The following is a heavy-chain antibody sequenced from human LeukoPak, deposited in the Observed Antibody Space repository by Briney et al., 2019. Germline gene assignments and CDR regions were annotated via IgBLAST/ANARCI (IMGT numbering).Heavy chain of an antibody. D-gene: IGHD3-10*01. CDR1: GGSISSGTYY. CDR2: IYYSGST. Sequence: SQTLTLTCTVSGGSISSGTYYWSWLRQHPGKGLEWIGYIYYSGSTYYNPSLKSLLTIALDTSKNQFSLKLSSVTAADTAMYYCARMDRDYYGSGRDYFDCWGQGALVTVSS. J-gene: IGHJ4*02. V-gene: IGHV4-31*01. CDR3: ARMDRDYYGSGRDYFDC.